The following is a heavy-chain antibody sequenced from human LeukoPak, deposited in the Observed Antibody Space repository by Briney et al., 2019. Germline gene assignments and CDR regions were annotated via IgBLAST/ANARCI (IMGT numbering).Heavy chain of an antibody. CDR3: ATPSGEYYYGSGSYYSPTSFDY. CDR2: INPNSGGT. Sequence: ASVKVSCKASGYTFTGYYMHWVRQAPGQGLEWMGWINPNSGGTNYAQKFRGRVTMTRDTSISTAYMELSRLRSDDTAVYYCATPSGEYYYGSGSYYSPTSFDYWGQGTLVTVSS. V-gene: IGHV1-2*02. J-gene: IGHJ4*02. CDR1: GYTFTGYY. D-gene: IGHD3-10*01.